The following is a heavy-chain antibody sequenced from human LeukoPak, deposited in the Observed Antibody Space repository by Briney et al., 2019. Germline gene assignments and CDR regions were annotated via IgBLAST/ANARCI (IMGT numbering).Heavy chain of an antibody. D-gene: IGHD1-26*01. CDR1: GGSISSSTYY. CDR3: ARQGVGATDC. J-gene: IGHJ4*02. CDR2: ITYSGST. Sequence: SETLSLTCTVSGGSISSSTYYWAWIRQSPGKGLEWIGSITYSGSTYYNPSLESRVAISVDTSKNQFSLRLISVTAVDTAVYYCARQGVGATDCWGQGTLVTVSS. V-gene: IGHV4-39*01.